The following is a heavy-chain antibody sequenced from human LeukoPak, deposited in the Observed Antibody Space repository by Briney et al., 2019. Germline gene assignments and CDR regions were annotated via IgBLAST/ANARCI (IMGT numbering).Heavy chain of an antibody. CDR2: IYTSGST. V-gene: IGHV4-4*07. CDR1: GGSISGSY. D-gene: IGHD1-26*01. J-gene: IGHJ3*02. CDR3: ARVRAEWELPAFDI. Sequence: SETLSLTCTVSGGSISGSYWSWIRQPAGKGLEWIGRIYTSGSTNYNPSLKSRVTMSVDTSKNQFSLKLSSVTAADTAVYYCARVRAEWELPAFDIWGQGTMVTVSS.